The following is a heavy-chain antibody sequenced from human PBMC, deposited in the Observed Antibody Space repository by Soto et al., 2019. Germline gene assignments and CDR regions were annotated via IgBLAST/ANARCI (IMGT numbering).Heavy chain of an antibody. CDR1: GYTFTSYG. V-gene: IGHV1-18*01. CDR3: ARDLEGSSIAARPGTDDY. Sequence: GASVKVSCKASGYTFTSYGISWVRQAPGQGLEWMGWISAYNGNTNYAQKLQGRVTMTTDTSTSTAYVELRSLRSDDTAVYYCARDLEGSSIAARPGTDDYWGQGTLVTVSS. D-gene: IGHD6-6*01. J-gene: IGHJ4*02. CDR2: ISAYNGNT.